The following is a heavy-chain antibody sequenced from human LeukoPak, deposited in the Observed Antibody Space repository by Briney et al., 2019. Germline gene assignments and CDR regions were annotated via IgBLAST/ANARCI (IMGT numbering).Heavy chain of an antibody. D-gene: IGHD5-12*01. CDR3: AREGSGPRWLRLQGGYYYYYMDV. Sequence: GGSLRLSCAASGFTFSSYSMNWVRQAPGKGLEWVSYISSSSSTIYYADSVKGRFTISRDNAKNSLYLQMNSLRAEDTAVYYCAREGSGPRWLRLQGGYYYYYMDVWGKGTTVTVSS. J-gene: IGHJ6*03. V-gene: IGHV3-48*01. CDR2: ISSSSSTI. CDR1: GFTFSSYS.